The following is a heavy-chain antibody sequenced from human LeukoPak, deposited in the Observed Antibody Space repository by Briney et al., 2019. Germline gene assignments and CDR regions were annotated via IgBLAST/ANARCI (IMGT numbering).Heavy chain of an antibody. D-gene: IGHD3-3*01. CDR2: ISAYNGNT. CDR3: ARDSLLRGYDFWSGYYTPMFDY. J-gene: IGHJ4*02. Sequence: ASVKVSCKASGYTFTSYGISWVRQAPGQGLEWMGWISAYNGNTNYAQKLQGRVTMTTDTSTSTAYMELRSLRSDDTAVYYCARDSLLRGYDFWSGYYTPMFDYWGQGTLVTVSS. CDR1: GYTFTSYG. V-gene: IGHV1-18*01.